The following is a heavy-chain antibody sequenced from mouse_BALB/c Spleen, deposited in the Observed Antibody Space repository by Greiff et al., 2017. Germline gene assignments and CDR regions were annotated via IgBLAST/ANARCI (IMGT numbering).Heavy chain of an antibody. CDR1: GYSITSDYA. CDR2: ISYSGST. V-gene: IGHV3-2*02. D-gene: IGHD1-1*01. J-gene: IGHJ2*01. CDR3: ARITTVVDY. Sequence: VQLQQSGPGLVKPSQSLSLTCTVTGYSITSDYAWNWIRQFPGNKLEWMGYISYSGSTSYNPSLKSRISITRDTSKNQFFLQLNSVTTEDTATYYCARITTVVDYWGQGTTLTVSS.